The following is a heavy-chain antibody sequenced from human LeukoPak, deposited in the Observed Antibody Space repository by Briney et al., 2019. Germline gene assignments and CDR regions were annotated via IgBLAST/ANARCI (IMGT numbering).Heavy chain of an antibody. CDR1: GFSFISNW. CDR2: IYPGDSDT. CDR3: ARQYGRPFDY. J-gene: IGHJ4*02. Sequence: GESLKISCKGSGFSFISNWIGWVRQMPGKGLEWMGIIYPGDSDTSYSPSFQGQVTISADKSINTAYLQWSSLKASDTAMYYCARQYGRPFDYWGQGTLVTVSS. V-gene: IGHV5-51*01. D-gene: IGHD4-17*01.